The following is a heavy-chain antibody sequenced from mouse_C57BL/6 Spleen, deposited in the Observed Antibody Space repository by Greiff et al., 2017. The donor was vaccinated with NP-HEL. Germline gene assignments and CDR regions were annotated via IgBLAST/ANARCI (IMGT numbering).Heavy chain of an antibody. CDR2: IWSGGST. V-gene: IGHV2-2*01. CDR1: GFSLTSYG. D-gene: IGHD1-1*01. Sequence: QVQLQQSGPGLVQPSQSLSITCTVSGFSLTSYGVHWVRQSPGKGLEWLGVIWSGGSTDYNAAFISRLSISKDNSKSQVFFKMNSLQADDTAIYYCARGVVAHWYFDVWGTGTTVTVSS. CDR3: ARGVVAHWYFDV. J-gene: IGHJ1*03.